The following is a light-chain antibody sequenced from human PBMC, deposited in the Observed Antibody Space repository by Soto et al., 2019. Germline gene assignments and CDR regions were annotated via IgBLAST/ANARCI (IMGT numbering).Light chain of an antibody. CDR3: QQYANSPWT. J-gene: IGKJ1*01. CDR2: GAS. CDR1: QSVSSSY. V-gene: IGKV3-20*01. Sequence: EIVLTQSPGTLSLSPGERATLSCRASQSVSSSYLAWYQQKSGQTPRLLIYGASTRATGIPDRFSGSGSGTDFTLTISRLEPEDFAVYYWQQYANSPWTFDQGTKLEIK.